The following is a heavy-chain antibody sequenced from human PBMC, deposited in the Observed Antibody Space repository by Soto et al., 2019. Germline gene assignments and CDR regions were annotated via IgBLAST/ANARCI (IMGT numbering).Heavy chain of an antibody. CDR3: ASNPPGYYGMDV. J-gene: IGHJ6*02. Sequence: SETLSLTCAVSGDSVSSTNWWSWVRQPPGEGLEWIGEIYHSGSSNYNPSLKSRVTMSVDKAKNQFSLRLTSVTAADTAVYFCASNPPGYYGMDVWGQGTTVTVSS. V-gene: IGHV4-4*02. CDR2: IYHSGSS. CDR1: GDSVSSTNW.